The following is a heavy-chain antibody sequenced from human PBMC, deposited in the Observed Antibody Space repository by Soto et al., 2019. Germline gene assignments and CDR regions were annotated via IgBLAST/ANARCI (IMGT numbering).Heavy chain of an antibody. CDR1: GYTFTSYA. D-gene: IGHD3-3*01. V-gene: IGHV7-4-1*01. CDR3: AREGVYYDFWSGYFGGRVDNYYYYYMDV. Sequence: QVQLVQSGSELKKPGASVKVSCKASGYTFTSYAMNWVRQAPGQGLEWMGWINTNTGNPTYAQGLTGRFVFSLDTSVSTAYLQVCSLKAEDTAVYYCAREGVYYDFWSGYFGGRVDNYYYYYMDVWGKGTTVTVSS. J-gene: IGHJ6*03. CDR2: INTNTGNP.